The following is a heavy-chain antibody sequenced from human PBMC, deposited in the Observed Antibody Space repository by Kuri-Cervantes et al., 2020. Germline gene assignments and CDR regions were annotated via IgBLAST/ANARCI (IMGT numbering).Heavy chain of an antibody. V-gene: IGHV4-31*03. CDR3: ARGRHYYDSSGQTKPAFDI. CDR1: GGSISSSSYY. CDR2: IYYSGST. J-gene: IGHJ3*02. Sequence: SETLSLTCTVSGGSISSSSYYWGWIRQHPGKGLEWIGYIYYSGSTYYNPSLKSRVTISVDTSKNQFSLKLSSVTAADTAVYYCARGRHYYDSSGQTKPAFDIWGQGTMVTVSS. D-gene: IGHD3-22*01.